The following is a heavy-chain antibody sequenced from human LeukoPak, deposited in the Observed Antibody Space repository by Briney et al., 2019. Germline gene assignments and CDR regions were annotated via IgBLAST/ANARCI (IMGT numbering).Heavy chain of an antibody. CDR1: GFSLSTSGVG. CDR3: AHSEWDCSSTSCYYYYGMDV. D-gene: IGHD2-2*01. CDR2: IYWNDDK. V-gene: IGHV2-5*01. Sequence: SGPTLVKPTQTLTLTCTFSGFSLSTSGVGVGWVRQPPGKALEWLALIYWNDDKRYSPSLKSRLTITKDTSKNQVVLTMTNMDPVDTATYYCAHSEWDCSSTSCYYYYGMDVWGQGTTATVSS. J-gene: IGHJ6*02.